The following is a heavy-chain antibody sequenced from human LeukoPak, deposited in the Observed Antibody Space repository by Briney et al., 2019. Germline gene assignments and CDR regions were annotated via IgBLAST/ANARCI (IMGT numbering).Heavy chain of an antibody. CDR1: GFTFSSNW. CDR2: IKGDGSST. CDR3: VRDGGGAPSFDY. D-gene: IGHD1-26*01. J-gene: IGHJ4*02. V-gene: IGHV3-74*01. Sequence: GGSLRLSCAASGFTFSSNWMHWVRQAPGKGLVWVSRIKGDGSSTSYADSVKGRFTISRDNAKNTLFLQMNSLSAEDTAVYYCVRDGGGAPSFDYWGEGTLVTVSS.